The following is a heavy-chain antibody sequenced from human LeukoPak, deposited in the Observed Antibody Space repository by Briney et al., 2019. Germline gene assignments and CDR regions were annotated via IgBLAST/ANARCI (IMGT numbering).Heavy chain of an antibody. V-gene: IGHV3-30-3*01. CDR3: ARHREPYSSSWYDFDY. D-gene: IGHD6-13*01. CDR1: GFTFSSYA. J-gene: IGHJ4*02. CDR2: ISYDGSNK. Sequence: GGSLRLSCAASGFTFSSYAMHWVRQAPGKGLEWVAVISYDGSNKYYADSVKGRFTISRDNSKNTLYLQMNSLRAEDTAVYYCARHREPYSSSWYDFDYWGREPWSPSPQ.